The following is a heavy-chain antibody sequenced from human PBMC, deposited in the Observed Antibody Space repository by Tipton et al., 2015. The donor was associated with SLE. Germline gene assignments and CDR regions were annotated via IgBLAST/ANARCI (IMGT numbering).Heavy chain of an antibody. J-gene: IGHJ4*02. V-gene: IGHV4-59*11. CDR2: INYSGRT. CDR3: ARGSTSWFPYFDN. Sequence: TLSLTCTVSGGSINSHYWSWIRQPPGKGLEWIGYINYSGRTSYNPSLKSRVTISVDTSKNQFSLKLTSVTAADTAVYYCARGSTSWFPYFDNWGQGTLVTVSS. CDR1: GGSINSHY. D-gene: IGHD6-13*01.